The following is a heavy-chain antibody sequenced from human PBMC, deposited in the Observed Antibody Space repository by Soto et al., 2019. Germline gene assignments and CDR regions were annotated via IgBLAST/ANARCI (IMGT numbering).Heavy chain of an antibody. CDR2: IWYDGSNK. D-gene: IGHD6-19*01. V-gene: IGHV3-33*01. J-gene: IGHJ2*01. Sequence: QVQLVESGGGVVQPGRSLRLSCAASGFTFSSYGMHWDRQAPGKALERVAVIWYDGSNKYYADSVKGRFTISRDNSKNTVHLQMSSLRAEDTAVYYCARVPGYSSGWYWYFDLWGRGTLVTVSS. CDR3: ARVPGYSSGWYWYFDL. CDR1: GFTFSSYG.